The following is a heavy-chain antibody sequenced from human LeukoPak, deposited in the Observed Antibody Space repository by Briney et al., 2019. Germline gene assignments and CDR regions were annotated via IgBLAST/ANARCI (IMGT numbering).Heavy chain of an antibody. CDR3: ATQNGGNCDY. D-gene: IGHD2-21*02. CDR2: MSSNGGST. J-gene: IGHJ4*02. CDR1: GFTFSTYV. V-gene: IGHV3-64D*09. Sequence: GGSLRLSCSASGFTFSTYVMHWVRQAPGKGLEYVSAMSSNGGSTYYADSVKGRFTISRDNSKNTLYLQMSSLRAEDTAVYYCATQNGGNCDYWGQGSLVTVSS.